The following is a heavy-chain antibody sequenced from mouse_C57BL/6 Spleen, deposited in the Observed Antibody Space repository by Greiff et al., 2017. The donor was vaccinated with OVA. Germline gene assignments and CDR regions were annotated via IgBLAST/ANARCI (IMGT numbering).Heavy chain of an antibody. V-gene: IGHV1-26*01. D-gene: IGHD3-3*01. CDR1: GYTFTDYY. CDR3: ARRDVGYFDY. CDR2: INPNNGGT. J-gene: IGHJ2*01. Sequence: VQLQQSGPELVKPGASVKISCKASGYTFTDYYMNWVKQSHGKSLEWIGDINPNNGGTSYNQKFKGKATLTVDKSSSTAYMELRSLTSEDSAVYYCARRDVGYFDYWGQGTTLTVSS.